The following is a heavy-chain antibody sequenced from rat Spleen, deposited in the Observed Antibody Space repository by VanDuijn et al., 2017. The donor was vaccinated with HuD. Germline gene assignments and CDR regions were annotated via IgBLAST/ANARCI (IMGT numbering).Heavy chain of an antibody. CDR2: ITTSGDNT. D-gene: IGHD1-1*01. CDR3: ARHGGYYIVDYVMDA. J-gene: IGHJ4*01. V-gene: IGHV5-25*01. Sequence: EVQLVESGGGLVQPGRSLKLSCAASGFTFSNYYMAWVRQAPTKGLEWVASITTSGDNTYYRDSVKGRFTISRDNTKTTLYLQMDSLRSEDTATYYCARHGGYYIVDYVMDAWGQGASVTVSS. CDR1: GFTFSNYY.